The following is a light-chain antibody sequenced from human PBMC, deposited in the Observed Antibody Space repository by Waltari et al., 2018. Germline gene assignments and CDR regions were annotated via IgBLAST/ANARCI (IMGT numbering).Light chain of an antibody. CDR1: QSISVY. J-gene: IGKJ1*01. V-gene: IGKV1-39*01. CDR3: QQSFTTLWT. CDR2: VAT. Sequence: DIQMTQSPSTLSASVGDRVTISCRAGQSISVYLNWYQQKHGEAPKLLIHVATTLENGVPTRFSGSGSGTDFTLTISTLQPEDFATYYCQQSFTTLWTFGQGTEVEIK.